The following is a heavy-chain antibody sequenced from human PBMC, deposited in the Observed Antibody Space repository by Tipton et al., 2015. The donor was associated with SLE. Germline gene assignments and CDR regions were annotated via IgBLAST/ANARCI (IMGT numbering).Heavy chain of an antibody. V-gene: IGHV3-53*04. CDR2: IYSGGST. J-gene: IGHJ4*02. D-gene: IGHD2-8*02. CDR1: GFTVSSNY. CDR3: AIELEVFDQWGMLFDH. Sequence: VQLVQSGGGLVQPGGSLRLSCAASGFTVSSNYMSWVRRAPGKGLEWVSVIYSGGSTYYADSVKGRFTISRHNSKNQVSLQLNSVTPEDTAVYYCAIELEVFDQWGMLFDHWGQGTLVTVSS.